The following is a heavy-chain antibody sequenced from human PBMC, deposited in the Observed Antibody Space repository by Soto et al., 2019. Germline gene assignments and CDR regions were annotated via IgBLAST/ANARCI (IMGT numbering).Heavy chain of an antibody. J-gene: IGHJ5*02. Sequence: TSETLSLTCAVSGGSISSGGYSWSWIRQPPGKGLEWIGYIYHSGSTYYNPSLKSRVTISVDRSKNQFSLKLSSVTAADTAVYYCARAFWSGYYDNWFEPWGQGTLVTVSS. CDR2: IYHSGST. CDR1: GGSISSGGYS. V-gene: IGHV4-30-2*01. D-gene: IGHD3-3*01. CDR3: ARAFWSGYYDNWFEP.